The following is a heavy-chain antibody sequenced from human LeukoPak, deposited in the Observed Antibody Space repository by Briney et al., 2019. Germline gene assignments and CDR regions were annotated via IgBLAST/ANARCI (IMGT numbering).Heavy chain of an antibody. CDR1: GFTFSSYA. J-gene: IGHJ4*02. Sequence: GGSLRLSCAASGFTFSSYAMSWVRQAPGKGLEWVSAISGSGGSTYYADSVKGRFTISRDNSKNTLYLQMNSLRAEDTAVYYCAKDRGDYDILTGYPDYWGQGTLVTVSS. CDR3: AKDRGDYDILTGYPDY. V-gene: IGHV3-23*01. D-gene: IGHD3-9*01. CDR2: ISGSGGST.